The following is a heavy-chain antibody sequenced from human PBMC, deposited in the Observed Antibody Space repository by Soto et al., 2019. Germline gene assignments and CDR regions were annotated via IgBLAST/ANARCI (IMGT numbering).Heavy chain of an antibody. Sequence: HVQLVPSGAEVKKPGASVRVSFRVFGYTFTSYGIRWGRQAPGQAPEWMGWISAYNGNTNYAQSLQGRVSMTTDTSTTTAYMELRNLNSDDTAVYYCARVSPSSRAAEPWGQGTLVTVS. CDR1: GYTFTSYG. J-gene: IGHJ4*02. D-gene: IGHD6-13*01. V-gene: IGHV1-18*01. CDR2: ISAYNGNT. CDR3: ARVSPSSRAAEP.